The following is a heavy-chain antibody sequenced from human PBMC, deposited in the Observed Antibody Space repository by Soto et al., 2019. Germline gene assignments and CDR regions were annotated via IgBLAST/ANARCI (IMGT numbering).Heavy chain of an antibody. D-gene: IGHD5-18*01. V-gene: IGHV3-74*01. J-gene: IGHJ4*02. Sequence: GGSLRLSCAASGFTSSNFWMHWVRHAPGKGLVWVSRIYSDGSGTTYADSVKGRFTISRDNAKSTLYLQMNSLRAEDTAVYYCATLNSFGSDYWGRGTLVTVSS. CDR2: IYSDGSGT. CDR1: GFTSSNFW. CDR3: ATLNSFGSDY.